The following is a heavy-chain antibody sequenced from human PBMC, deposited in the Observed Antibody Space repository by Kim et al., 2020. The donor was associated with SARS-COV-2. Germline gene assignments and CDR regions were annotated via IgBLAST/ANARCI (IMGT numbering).Heavy chain of an antibody. J-gene: IGHJ6*02. CDR2: IWYDGSNK. D-gene: IGHD3-10*01. CDR1: GFTFSSYG. V-gene: IGHV3-33*01. CDR3: ARDYYGSGMGYYYGMDV. Sequence: GGSLRLSCAASGFTFSSYGMHWVRQAPGKGLEWVAVIWYDGSNKYYADSVKGRFTISRDNSKNTLYLQMNSLRAEDTAVYYCARDYYGSGMGYYYGMDVWGQGTTVTVSS.